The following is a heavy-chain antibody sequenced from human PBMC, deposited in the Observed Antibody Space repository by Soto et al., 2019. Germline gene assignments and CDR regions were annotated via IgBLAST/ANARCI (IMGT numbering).Heavy chain of an antibody. CDR1: GYTFTGSY. D-gene: IGHD2-21*02. V-gene: IGHV1-2*02. Sequence: ASVKVSCKASGYTFTGSYMHWVRQAPGQGLEWMRWINPNSGGTNYAQKFQGRVTMTRDTSISTAYMELSRLRSDDTAVYYCASGLAYCGGDCAFDPWGQGTLVTVSS. CDR3: ASGLAYCGGDCAFDP. CDR2: INPNSGGT. J-gene: IGHJ5*02.